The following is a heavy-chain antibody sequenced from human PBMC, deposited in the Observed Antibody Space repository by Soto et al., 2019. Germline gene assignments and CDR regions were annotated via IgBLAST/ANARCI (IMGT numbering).Heavy chain of an antibody. CDR1: VGPVSGYDLY. D-gene: IGHD3-22*01. Sequence: SETLSLTCVVSVGPVSGYDLYWSWIRHLPGKGLEWIANVYHTGTTYYNPSLKSRVSMSVDTSQNQFSLIPASVTAADTAVYYCARALVTDYNSRDYHYYFAMDVWGQGTSVIVSS. CDR3: ARALVTDYNSRDYHYYFAMDV. J-gene: IGHJ6*02. V-gene: IGHV4-31*02. CDR2: VYHTGTT.